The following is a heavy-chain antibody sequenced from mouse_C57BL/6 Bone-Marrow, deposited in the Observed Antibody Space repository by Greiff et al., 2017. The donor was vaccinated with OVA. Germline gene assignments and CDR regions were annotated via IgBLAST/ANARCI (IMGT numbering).Heavy chain of an antibody. J-gene: IGHJ3*01. V-gene: IGHV1-62-2*01. CDR1: GYTFTEYT. Sequence: VKLVESGAELVKPGASVKLSCKASGYTFTEYTIHWVKQRSGQGLEWIGWFYPGSGSIKYNEKFKDKATLTADKSSSTVYMELSRVTSEDSAVDFCARHEGYYAAWLAYWGQGTLVTVSA. CDR2: FYPGSGSI. CDR3: ARHEGYYAAWLAY. D-gene: IGHD1-1*02.